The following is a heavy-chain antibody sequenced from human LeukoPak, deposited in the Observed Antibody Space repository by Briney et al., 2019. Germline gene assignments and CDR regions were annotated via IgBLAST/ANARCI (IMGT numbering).Heavy chain of an antibody. CDR2: ISSSGSTI. CDR1: GFTFSSYE. Sequence: PGGSLRLSCAASGFTFSSYEMNWISQAPGKGLEVVSYISSSGSTIYYADSVKGRFTISRDNAKNSLYLQMNSLRAEDTAVYYCARDHMYYFDYWGQGTLVTVSS. J-gene: IGHJ4*02. CDR3: ARDHMYYFDY. V-gene: IGHV3-48*03.